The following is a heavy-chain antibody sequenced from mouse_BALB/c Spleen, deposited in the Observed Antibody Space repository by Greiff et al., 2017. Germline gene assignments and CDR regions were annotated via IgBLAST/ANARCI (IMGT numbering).Heavy chain of an antibody. J-gene: IGHJ2*01. V-gene: IGHV14-3*02. CDR3: ATVVASYYFDY. CDR1: GFNINDTY. CDR2: IDPANGNT. Sequence: EVKLMESGAELVKPGASVKLSCTASGFNINDTYMHWVKQRPEQGLEWIGRIDPANGNTKYDPKFQGKATITADTSSNTAYLQLSSLTSEDTAVYYCATVVASYYFDYWGQGTTLTVSS. D-gene: IGHD1-1*01.